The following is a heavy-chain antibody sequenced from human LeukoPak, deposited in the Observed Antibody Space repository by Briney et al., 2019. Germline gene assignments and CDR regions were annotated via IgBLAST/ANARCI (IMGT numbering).Heavy chain of an antibody. CDR2: IDPDSGGT. Sequence: ASVKVSCKASGYTFTDYYIHWLRQAPGQGLEWMGRIDPDSGGTRSAHKFLGRVTVTRDTSISTVYMELRWLMSDDAAVYYCARGRSSGAFDIWGQGTMVTVSS. CDR1: GYTFTDYY. V-gene: IGHV1-2*06. CDR3: ARGRSSGAFDI. J-gene: IGHJ3*02. D-gene: IGHD6-6*01.